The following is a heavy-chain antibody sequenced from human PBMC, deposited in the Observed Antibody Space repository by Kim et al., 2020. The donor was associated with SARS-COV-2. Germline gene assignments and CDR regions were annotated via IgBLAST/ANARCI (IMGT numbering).Heavy chain of an antibody. CDR1: GDSIRSDDYY. Sequence: SESLSLTCTFSGDSIRSDDYYWVWIRQSPGKGLEWFVHIYYSETTYYKPFLRSLLSISIDTSNKQFSLMLNSVTAADTAIYYCARAAYCSRFCFYAYDWG. V-gene: IGHV4-31*01. J-gene: IGHJ1*01. CDR3: ARAAYCSRFCFYAYD. D-gene: IGHD2-21*01. CDR2: IYYSETT.